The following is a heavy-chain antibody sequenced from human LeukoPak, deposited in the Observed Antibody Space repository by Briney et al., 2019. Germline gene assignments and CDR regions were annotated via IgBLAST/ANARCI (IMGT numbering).Heavy chain of an antibody. J-gene: IGHJ3*02. Sequence: GGSLRLSCAASGFTVSSNYMSWVRQAPGKGLEWISVIFSGGTTYYADSVKGRFTISRDNSKNTLYLQVNSLRAEDTAVYYCARDHWSSSGYLGPFHIRGQGTMVTVRS. CDR2: IFSGGTT. CDR3: ARDHWSSSGYLGPFHI. CDR1: GFTVSSNY. D-gene: IGHD3-22*01. V-gene: IGHV3-66*01.